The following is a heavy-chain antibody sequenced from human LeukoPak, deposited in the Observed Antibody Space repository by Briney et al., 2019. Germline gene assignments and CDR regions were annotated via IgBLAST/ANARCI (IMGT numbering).Heavy chain of an antibody. D-gene: IGHD2-2*01. CDR3: ARVEDCSSTSCYHAFDI. J-gene: IGHJ3*02. V-gene: IGHV1-69*04. CDR2: IIPILGIA. Sequence: SVKVSCKASGGTFSSYAISWVRQAPGQGLEWMGRIIPILGIANYAQKFQGRVTITADKSTSTAYMELSSLRSEDTAVYYCARVEDCSSTSCYHAFDIWGQGTMVTVPS. CDR1: GGTFSSYA.